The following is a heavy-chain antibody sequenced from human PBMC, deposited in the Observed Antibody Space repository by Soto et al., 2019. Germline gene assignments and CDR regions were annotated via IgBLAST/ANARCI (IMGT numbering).Heavy chain of an antibody. CDR2: ISYDGSNK. CDR3: AIAPETLWWPAKPYGMDV. Sequence: GGSLRLSCAASGFTFSSYGMHWARQAPGKGLEWVAVISYDGSNKYYADSVKGRFTISRDNSKNTLYLQMNSLRAEDTAVYYCAIAPETLWWPAKPYGMDVWGQGTTVTVSS. J-gene: IGHJ6*02. V-gene: IGHV3-30*03. D-gene: IGHD2-21*01. CDR1: GFTFSSYG.